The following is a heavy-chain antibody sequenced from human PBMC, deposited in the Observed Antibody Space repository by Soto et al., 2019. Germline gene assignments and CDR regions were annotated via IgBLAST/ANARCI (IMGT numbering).Heavy chain of an antibody. V-gene: IGHV4-30-4*01. Sequence: QVQLQESGPGLVKPSQTLSLTCTVSGDSITSGDYYWSWIRQPPGKGLEWIGYIYYSGSTYYNPSLKGRVTLSVDSSKTQFHLKVWSVTAADTAVYYCARVTPPTRDYDFWSGYYIHDNWGQGTLVTVSS. D-gene: IGHD3-3*01. CDR1: GDSITSGDYY. CDR2: IYYSGST. J-gene: IGHJ4*02. CDR3: ARVTPPTRDYDFWSGYYIHDN.